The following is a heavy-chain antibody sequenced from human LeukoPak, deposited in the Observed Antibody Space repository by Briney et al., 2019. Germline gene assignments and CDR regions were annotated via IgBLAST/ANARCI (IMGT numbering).Heavy chain of an antibody. J-gene: IGHJ4*02. CDR3: ASQNGWFGSNLDY. Sequence: SETLSLTCTVSNYSISISYCWGWIRQPPGKGLEWIGTVCHSGSTYYIPSLKSRVTISVDTSKNQFSLNLTSVTAADTAVYYCASQNGWFGSNLDYWGQGTLVIVSS. V-gene: IGHV4-38-2*02. CDR2: VCHSGST. CDR1: NYSISISYC. D-gene: IGHD3-10*01.